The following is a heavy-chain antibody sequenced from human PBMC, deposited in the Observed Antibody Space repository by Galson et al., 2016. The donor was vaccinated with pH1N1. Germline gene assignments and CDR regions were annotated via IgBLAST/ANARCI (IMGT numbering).Heavy chain of an antibody. CDR3: ARHALYSSVDMRNWIDP. CDR1: GGSISSSHH. V-gene: IGHV4-39*01. D-gene: IGHD6-19*01. Sequence: SETLSLTCTVSGGSISSSHHWGWIRQPPGKGLEWIGSFFYGGRTYYNSSLKSRVTISVDTSKNEFYLNVRSMTAADTAVYYCARHALYSSVDMRNWIDPWGQGTRVTVSS. CDR2: FFYGGRT. J-gene: IGHJ5*02.